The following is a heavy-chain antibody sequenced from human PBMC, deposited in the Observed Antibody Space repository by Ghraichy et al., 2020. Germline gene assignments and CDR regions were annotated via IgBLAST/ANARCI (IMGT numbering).Heavy chain of an antibody. V-gene: IGHV1-8*01. D-gene: IGHD1-26*01. CDR3: ARGRRGRGLVMRSTFDP. CDR1: GYTFTSYD. CDR2: MNPNSGNT. J-gene: IGHJ5*02. Sequence: ASVKVSCKASGYTFTSYDINWVRQATGQGLEWMGWMNPNSGNTGYAQKFQGRVTMTRNTSISTAYMELSSLRSEDTAVYYCARGRRGRGLVMRSTFDPWGQGTLVTVSS.